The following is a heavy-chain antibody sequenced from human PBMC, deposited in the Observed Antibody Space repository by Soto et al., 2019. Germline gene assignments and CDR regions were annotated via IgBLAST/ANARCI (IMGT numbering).Heavy chain of an antibody. CDR1: GFSLSTSGVG. CDR2: IYWDDDK. CDR3: AHRRSTYYYESTLDP. D-gene: IGHD3-22*01. V-gene: IGHV2-5*02. J-gene: IGHJ5*02. Sequence: QITLKESGPTLVKPTQTLTLTCTFSGFSLSTSGVGVGWIRQPPGKALEWLALIYWDDDKRDSPSLKSRLTLTEETCKNPVVLTMTNMYPVDTATYYCAHRRSTYYYESTLDPWAQGTLVTVSS.